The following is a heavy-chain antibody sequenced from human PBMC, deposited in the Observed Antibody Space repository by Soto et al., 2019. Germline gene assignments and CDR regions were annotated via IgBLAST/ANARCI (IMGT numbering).Heavy chain of an antibody. CDR1: GFTFSSYA. D-gene: IGHD3-9*01. Sequence: QVQLVESGGGVVQPGRSLRLSCAASGFTFSSYAMHWVRQAPGKGLEWVAVISYDGSNKYYADSVKGRFTISRDNSKNTXXLXMXXLRAEDTAVYYCARDDRGDILTGPNIAYYYYGMDVWGQGTTVTVSS. V-gene: IGHV3-30-3*01. J-gene: IGHJ6*02. CDR2: ISYDGSNK. CDR3: ARDDRGDILTGPNIAYYYYGMDV.